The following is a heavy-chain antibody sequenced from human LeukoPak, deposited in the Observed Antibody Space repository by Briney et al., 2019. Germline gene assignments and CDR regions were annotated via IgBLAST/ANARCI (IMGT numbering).Heavy chain of an antibody. V-gene: IGHV3-23*01. CDR3: ARQGANPAFDY. D-gene: IGHD4/OR15-4a*01. J-gene: IGHJ4*01. CDR2: ISGSGGST. Sequence: GGSLRLSCAASGFTFSSYAMSWVRQAPGKGLEWVSAISGSGGSTYYADSVKGRFTISRDNAKNTLYPQMNSLRAEDTAVYFCARQGANPAFDYWGQGTLVTVSS. CDR1: GFTFSSYA.